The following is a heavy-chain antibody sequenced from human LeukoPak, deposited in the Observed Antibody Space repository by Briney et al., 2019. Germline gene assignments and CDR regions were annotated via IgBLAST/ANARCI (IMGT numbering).Heavy chain of an antibody. V-gene: IGHV3-7*01. CDR2: IREDGSEK. Sequence: GGSLRLSCAASGFTFSNYWMSWVRQAPGKGLEWVANIREDGSEKYYVDSVKGQFTISRDNAKNSLFLQMNSLRAEDTAVYYCARDEGLWFGIPGDYWGQGTLVTVSS. CDR3: ARDEGLWFGIPGDY. J-gene: IGHJ4*02. D-gene: IGHD3-10*01. CDR1: GFTFSNYW.